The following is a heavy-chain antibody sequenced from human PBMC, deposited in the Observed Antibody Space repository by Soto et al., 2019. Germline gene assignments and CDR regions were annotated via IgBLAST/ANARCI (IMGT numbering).Heavy chain of an antibody. CDR1: GYTFTGYY. CDR3: ARSPGGVVTAMYYFDY. J-gene: IGHJ4*02. D-gene: IGHD2-21*02. Sequence: QVQLVQSGAEVKKPGASVKVSCKASGYTFTGYYMHWVRQAPGQGLVWMGWINPNSGGTNYAQTFQGGVAMTRDTSISTANMELSRLRSEDTAVYYCARSPGGVVTAMYYFDYWGQGTLVTVSS. V-gene: IGHV1-2*02. CDR2: INPNSGGT.